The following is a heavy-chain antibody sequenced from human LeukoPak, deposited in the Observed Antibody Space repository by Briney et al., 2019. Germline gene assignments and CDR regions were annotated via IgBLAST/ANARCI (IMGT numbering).Heavy chain of an antibody. D-gene: IGHD2-2*01. V-gene: IGHV4-30-4*01. CDR2: IYYSGST. J-gene: IGHJ5*02. Sequence: SETLSLTCTVSGGSISSGDYYWSWIRQPPGKGLEWIGYIYYSGSTYYNPSLKSRVTISVDTSKNQFSLKLSSVTAADTAVYYCARSEGYCSSTSCPFDPWGQGTLVTVSS. CDR3: ARSEGYCSSTSCPFDP. CDR1: GGSISSGDYY.